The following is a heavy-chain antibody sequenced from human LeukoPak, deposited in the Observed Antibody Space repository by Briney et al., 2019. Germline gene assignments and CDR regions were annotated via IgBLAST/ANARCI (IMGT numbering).Heavy chain of an antibody. V-gene: IGHV3-53*01. J-gene: IGHJ4*02. CDR3: ASGGDPQWLVHGEY. Sequence: AGGSLRLSCAASGFSVSSNYMIWVRQAPGKGLEWVSVLYSAGSTYFADSVKGRFTISRDNSKNTRYLQMNSLKPEDTAVYYCASGGDPQWLVHGEYWGQGTLVTVSS. D-gene: IGHD6-19*01. CDR2: LYSAGST. CDR1: GFSVSSNY.